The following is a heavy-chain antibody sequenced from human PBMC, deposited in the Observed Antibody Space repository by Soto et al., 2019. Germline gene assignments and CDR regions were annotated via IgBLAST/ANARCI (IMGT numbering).Heavy chain of an antibody. Sequence: ASVKVSCKASGGTFSSYTISWVRQAPGQGLEWMGRIIPTLGIANYAQKFQGRVTITADKSTSTAYMELSSLRSEDTAVYYCVSTWDYGAENWFDPWGQGTLVTVSS. V-gene: IGHV1-69*02. CDR1: GGTFSSYT. D-gene: IGHD4-17*01. CDR2: IIPTLGIA. J-gene: IGHJ5*02. CDR3: VSTWDYGAENWFDP.